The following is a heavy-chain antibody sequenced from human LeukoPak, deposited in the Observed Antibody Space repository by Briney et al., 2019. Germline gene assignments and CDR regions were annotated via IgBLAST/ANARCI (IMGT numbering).Heavy chain of an antibody. CDR2: IHYRGNT. CDR1: GGSISSSNYY. J-gene: IGHJ5*02. V-gene: IGHV4-39*01. D-gene: IGHD2-2*01. CDR3: ARSAPRYCSSTSCYEGLLEFDP. Sequence: SETLSLTCTVSGGSISSSNYYWGWIRQPPGKGLEWIVSIHYRGNTYYNPSLKSRVTISVDTSKNQFSLKLSSVTAADTAVYYCARSAPRYCSSTSCYEGLLEFDPWGQGTLVTVSS.